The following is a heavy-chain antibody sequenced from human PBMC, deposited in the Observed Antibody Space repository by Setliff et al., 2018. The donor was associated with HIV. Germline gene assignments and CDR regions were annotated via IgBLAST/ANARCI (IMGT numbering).Heavy chain of an antibody. CDR1: GFMFSRYW. J-gene: IGHJ4*02. V-gene: IGHV3-7*01. Sequence: QAGGSLRLSCAASGFMFSRYWMNWVRQAPGKGLEWVANIKGDGSEKYYVDSVKGRFTISRDNAKNSLYLQMSSQGVEDTAVYYCVGGSGWLPDYWGQGTLVTVSS. CDR2: IKGDGSEK. D-gene: IGHD6-19*01. CDR3: VGGSGWLPDY.